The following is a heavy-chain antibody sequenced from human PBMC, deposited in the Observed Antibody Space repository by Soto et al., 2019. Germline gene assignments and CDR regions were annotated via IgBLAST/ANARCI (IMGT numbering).Heavy chain of an antibody. V-gene: IGHV3-23*01. CDR2: ISGSGGST. Sequence: GGSLRLSCAASGFTFSSYAMSWVRQAPGKGLEWVSAISGSGGSTYYADSVKGRFTISRDNSKNTLYLQMNSLRAEDTAVYYCAKDGWSGFLLGYCTKGVCYLYCYYGMDVWGQGTTVTVSS. D-gene: IGHD2-8*01. CDR3: AKDGWSGFLLGYCTKGVCYLYCYYGMDV. J-gene: IGHJ6*02. CDR1: GFTFSSYA.